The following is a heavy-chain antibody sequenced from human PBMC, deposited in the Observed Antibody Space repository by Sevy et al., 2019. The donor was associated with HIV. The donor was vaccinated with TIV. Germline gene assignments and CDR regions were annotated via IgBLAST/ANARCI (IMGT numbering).Heavy chain of an antibody. CDR3: AGSGRYDSRRHWYFDL. Sequence: SETLSLTCTVSGGSISSYYWSWIRQPPGKGLEWIGYIYYSGSTNYNPSLKSRVTISVDTSKNQFSLKLSSVTAADTAVYYCAGSGRYDSRRHWYFDLWGRGTLVTVSS. D-gene: IGHD3-22*01. CDR1: GGSISSYY. V-gene: IGHV4-59*01. J-gene: IGHJ2*01. CDR2: IYYSGST.